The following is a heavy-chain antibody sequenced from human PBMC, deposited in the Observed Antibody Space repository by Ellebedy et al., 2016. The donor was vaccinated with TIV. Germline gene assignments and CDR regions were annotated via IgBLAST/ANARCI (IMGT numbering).Heavy chain of an antibody. D-gene: IGHD2-21*02. CDR3: TRGVVVTTSYSQN. J-gene: IGHJ1*01. CDR1: GFTFSTYG. Sequence: GESLKISCAASGFTFSTYGMHWVRQAPGKGLEWVAVISYDGRNEYYADSVRGRFTISRDNSNNTLYLHMNSLRAEDTALYYCTRGVVVTTSYSQNWGQGTLVTVSS. V-gene: IGHV3-30*03. CDR2: ISYDGRNE.